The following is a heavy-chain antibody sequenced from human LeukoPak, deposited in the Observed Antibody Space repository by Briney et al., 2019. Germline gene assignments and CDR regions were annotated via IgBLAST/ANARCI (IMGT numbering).Heavy chain of an antibody. CDR2: ISGSGGST. D-gene: IGHD3-3*01. J-gene: IGHJ4*02. CDR1: GFTFSSYA. CDR3: AKRPGNYDFWSGYYFDY. V-gene: IGHV3-23*01. Sequence: GGSLRLSCAASGFTFSSYAMSWVRQAPGKGLEWVSAISGSGGSTYYADSVKGRFTISRDNSKNTLYLQMNSLRAEDTAVYYCAKRPGNYDFWSGYYFDYWGQGTLVTVSS.